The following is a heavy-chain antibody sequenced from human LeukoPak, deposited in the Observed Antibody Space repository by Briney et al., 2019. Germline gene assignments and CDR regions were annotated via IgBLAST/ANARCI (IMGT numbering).Heavy chain of an antibody. V-gene: IGHV3-30*04. D-gene: IGHD3-22*01. CDR3: ARDRLDYYDSSGYGY. Sequence: GGSLRLSCAASGFTFSSYAMHWVRQAPGKGLEWVAVISYDGSNKYYADPVKGRFTISRDNSKNTLYLQMNSLRAEDTAVYYCARDRLDYYDSSGYGYWGQGTLVTVSS. J-gene: IGHJ4*02. CDR2: ISYDGSNK. CDR1: GFTFSSYA.